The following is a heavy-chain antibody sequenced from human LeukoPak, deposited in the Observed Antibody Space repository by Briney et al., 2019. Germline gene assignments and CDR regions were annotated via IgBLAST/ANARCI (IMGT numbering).Heavy chain of an antibody. V-gene: IGHV3-23*01. D-gene: IGHD2-15*01. J-gene: IGHJ6*02. CDR3: AKAPPAATNYYYGMDV. CDR2: VSGRGDST. Sequence: PGGSLRLSCAASGFTFNNYAMTWVRQAPGKGLEWVSAVSGRGDSTYYADSVKGRFTISRDNSKNTLYLQMNSLRAEDTAVYHCAKAPPAATNYYYGMDVRGQGTTVTVSS. CDR1: GFTFNNYA.